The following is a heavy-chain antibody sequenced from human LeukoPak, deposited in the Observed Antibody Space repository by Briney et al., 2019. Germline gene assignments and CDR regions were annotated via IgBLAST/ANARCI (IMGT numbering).Heavy chain of an antibody. J-gene: IGHJ4*02. CDR2: IYYSGST. CDR3: ARDRGLRSFDY. CDR1: GGSFSGYY. V-gene: IGHV4-59*01. Sequence: SETLSLTCAVYGGSFSGYYWSWIRQPPGKGLEWIGYIYYSGSTNYNPSLKSRVTISVDTSKNQFSLKLSSVTAADTAVYYCARDRGLRSFDYWGQGTLVTVSS. D-gene: IGHD5-12*01.